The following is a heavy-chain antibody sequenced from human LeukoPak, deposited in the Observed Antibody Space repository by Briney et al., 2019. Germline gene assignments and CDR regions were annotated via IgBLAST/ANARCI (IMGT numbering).Heavy chain of an antibody. CDR1: GFTFSSYA. CDR2: ISCSGGST. J-gene: IGHJ4*02. Sequence: PGGSLRLSCAASGFTFSSYAMSWVRQAPGKGLEWVSAISCSGGSTYYADSVKGRFTISRDNSKNTLYLQMNSLRAEDTAVYYCAKGTQLIPNYFDYWGQGTLVTVPS. CDR3: AKGTQLIPNYFDY. V-gene: IGHV3-23*01. D-gene: IGHD6-13*01.